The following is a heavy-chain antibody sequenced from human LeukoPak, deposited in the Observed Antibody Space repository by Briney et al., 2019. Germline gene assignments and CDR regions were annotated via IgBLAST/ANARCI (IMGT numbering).Heavy chain of an antibody. CDR1: GGSIGSSSYY. CDR3: ARAPHKTAFDI. Sequence: PSETLSLTCTVSGGSIGSSSYYWGWLRQPPGKGLEWIGSIYYSGSTYYNPSLKSRVTISVDTSKNQFSLKLSSVTAADTAVYYCARAPHKTAFDIWGQGTMVTVSS. V-gene: IGHV4-39*07. CDR2: IYYSGST. J-gene: IGHJ3*02.